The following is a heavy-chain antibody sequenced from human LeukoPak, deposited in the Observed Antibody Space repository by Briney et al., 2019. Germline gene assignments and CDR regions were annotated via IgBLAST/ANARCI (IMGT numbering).Heavy chain of an antibody. Sequence: WGSLRLSCAASGFTFSSYAMHWVRQAPGKGMEYVSAISSNGGSTYYGNSVKGRFTISRDNSKNTLYLQMGSLRAEDMAVYYCARDEGDTAMVPGDYWGQGTLVTVSS. V-gene: IGHV3-64*01. CDR3: ARDEGDTAMVPGDY. CDR2: ISSNGGST. D-gene: IGHD5-18*01. J-gene: IGHJ4*02. CDR1: GFTFSSYA.